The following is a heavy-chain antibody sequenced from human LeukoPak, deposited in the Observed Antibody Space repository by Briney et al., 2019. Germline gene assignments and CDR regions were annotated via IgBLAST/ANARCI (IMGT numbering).Heavy chain of an antibody. CDR3: AKVARTYGADY. V-gene: IGHV3-23*01. CDR2: ITDSGAGT. D-gene: IGHD4-17*01. Sequence: GGSLRLSCVASGFTLSNYPMTWVRQAPGKGLEWVSGITDSGAGTNYADCVKGRFTISRDNSKNTVYLQMNSLGADDTAIYYCAKVARTYGADYWGQGTLVTVSS. J-gene: IGHJ4*02. CDR1: GFTLSNYP.